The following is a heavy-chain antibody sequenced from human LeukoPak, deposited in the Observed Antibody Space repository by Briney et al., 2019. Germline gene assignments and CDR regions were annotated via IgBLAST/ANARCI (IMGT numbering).Heavy chain of an antibody. D-gene: IGHD6-13*01. CDR2: ILHTEST. CDR3: ARCGRAYSTYWYFDL. V-gene: IGHV4-4*02. CDR1: GGSISSGNW. Sequence: SETLSLTCAVSGGSISSGNWWSWVRQPPGRGLEWIGEILHTESTNYNPSLKSRVTMSVDKSKNQFSLKLSSVTAADTAVYYCARCGRAYSTYWYFDLWGRGTLVTVSS. J-gene: IGHJ2*01.